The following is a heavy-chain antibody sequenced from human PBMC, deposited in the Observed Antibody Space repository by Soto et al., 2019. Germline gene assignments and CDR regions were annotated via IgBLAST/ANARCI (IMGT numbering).Heavy chain of an antibody. D-gene: IGHD2-15*01. CDR2: ISGSGGST. J-gene: IGHJ4*02. V-gene: IGHV3-23*01. CDR3: AKASGVVAGTPVLPDY. Sequence: EVQLLESGGGLVQPGGSLRLSCAASGFTFSSYAMSWVRQAPGKGLEWVSAISGSGGSTYYAHSVKGRFTISRDNSKNPLYLQMNRVRAEDTGVYYCAKASGVVAGTPVLPDYWGQGTLVTVSS. CDR1: GFTFSSYA.